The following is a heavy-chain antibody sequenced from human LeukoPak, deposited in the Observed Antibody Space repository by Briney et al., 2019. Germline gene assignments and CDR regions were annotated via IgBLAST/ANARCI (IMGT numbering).Heavy chain of an antibody. CDR2: ISYDGSNK. J-gene: IGHJ6*02. CDR3: ARDSPSKQWLVSLVYYYYGMDV. CDR1: GFTFSSYG. D-gene: IGHD6-19*01. V-gene: IGHV3-30*03. Sequence: GGSLRLSCAASGFTFSSYGMHWVRQAPGKGLEWVAVISYDGSNKYYADSVKGRFTISRDNSKNTLYLQMNSLRAEDTAVYYCARDSPSKQWLVSLVYYYYGMDVWGQGTTVTVSS.